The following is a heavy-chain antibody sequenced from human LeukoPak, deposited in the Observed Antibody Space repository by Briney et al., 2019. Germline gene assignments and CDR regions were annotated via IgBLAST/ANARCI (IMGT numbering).Heavy chain of an antibody. CDR2: IYYSGST. V-gene: IGHV4-30-4*01. D-gene: IGHD3-22*01. J-gene: IGHJ4*02. Sequence: PSETLSLTCTVSGGSISSGDYYWSWIRQPPGKGLEWIGYIYYSGSTYYNPSLKSRVTISVDTSKNQFSLKLSSVTAADTAVYYCARHYDSSRPVEYWGQGTLVTVSS. CDR1: GGSISSGDYY. CDR3: ARHYDSSRPVEY.